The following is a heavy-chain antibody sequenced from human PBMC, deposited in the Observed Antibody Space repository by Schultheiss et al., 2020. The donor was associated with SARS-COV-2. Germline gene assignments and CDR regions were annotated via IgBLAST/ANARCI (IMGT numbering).Heavy chain of an antibody. V-gene: IGHV4-39*01. Sequence: SETLSLTCTVSGGSISSGGYYWGWIRQSPGKGLEWIGSIYYSGSTYYNPSLKSRVTISVDTSKNQFSLKLSSVTAADTAVYYCASLGFGELLRDAFDIWGQGTMVTVSS. J-gene: IGHJ3*02. CDR2: IYYSGST. D-gene: IGHD3-10*01. CDR3: ASLGFGELLRDAFDI. CDR1: GGSISSGGYY.